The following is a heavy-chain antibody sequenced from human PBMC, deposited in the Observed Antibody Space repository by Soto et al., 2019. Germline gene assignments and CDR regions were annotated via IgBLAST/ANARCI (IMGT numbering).Heavy chain of an antibody. V-gene: IGHV4-30-2*01. J-gene: IGHJ4*02. CDR1: GGSISSGGYS. CDR3: AREDTAMVIFDY. D-gene: IGHD5-18*01. CDR2: IYHSGST. Sequence: SETLSLTCAVSGGSISSGGYSWSWIRQPPGKGPEWIGYIYHSGSTYYNPSLKSRVTISVDRSKNQFSLKLSSVTAADTAVYYCAREDTAMVIFDYWGQGTLVTVSS.